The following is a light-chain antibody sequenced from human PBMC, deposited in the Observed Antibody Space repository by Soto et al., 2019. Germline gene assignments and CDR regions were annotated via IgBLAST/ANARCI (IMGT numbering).Light chain of an antibody. CDR1: QSLVDSDEDTY. CDR2: KVS. CDR3: MQATHWPWT. J-gene: IGKJ1*01. Sequence: DVVMTQSPLSLPVTVGQPASISCRSSQSLVDSDEDTYLSWFQQRPGQSPRRLIYKVSNRDSGVPDSFSGGGSCSDFPLKITRVEAEDVGIYFCMQATHWPWTFGPGTKVEIK. V-gene: IGKV2-30*01.